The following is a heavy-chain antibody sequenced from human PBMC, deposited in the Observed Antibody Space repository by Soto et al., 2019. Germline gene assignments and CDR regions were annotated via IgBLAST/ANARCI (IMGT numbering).Heavy chain of an antibody. CDR3: AKNQGVELVQLATVDWFDP. V-gene: IGHV3-23*01. Sequence: XVSLRLSCAACRFSFEILGMSWVGQAPGKGLEWISSISGSGFKKYYADSVKGRFTISRDNSKSTVYLELNNLSAEDTAVYHCAKNQGVELVQLATVDWFDPWGQGSVVTVSS. J-gene: IGHJ5*02. D-gene: IGHD1-1*01. CDR1: RFSFEILG. CDR2: ISGSGFKK.